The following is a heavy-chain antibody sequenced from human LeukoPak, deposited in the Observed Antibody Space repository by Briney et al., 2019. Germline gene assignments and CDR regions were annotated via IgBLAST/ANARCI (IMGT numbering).Heavy chain of an antibody. D-gene: IGHD3-10*01. V-gene: IGHV4-38-2*01. CDR2: LYHSGST. J-gene: IGHJ4*02. CDR1: GYSINSGYY. Sequence: SETLSLTCAVSGYSINSGYYWGWLRQPPGKGLEWIGSLYHSGSTYYNPSLKSRVTISIDTSKNQFSLKLNSVTAADTAVYYCARFSYGSGSKDTDYWGQGTLVTVSS. CDR3: ARFSYGSGSKDTDY.